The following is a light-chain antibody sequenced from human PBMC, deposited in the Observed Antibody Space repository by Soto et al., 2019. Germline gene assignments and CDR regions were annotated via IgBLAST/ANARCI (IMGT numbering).Light chain of an antibody. CDR1: LSVGSN. Sequence: EILMTQSPAILSVSPGERATLSCRASLSVGSNLAWYQQKPGQVPRLLIYDASSRATDTPARFSGSGSETGFTLSISRLQSEDFAVYYCQQYNDWPRTFGQGTKVDIK. V-gene: IGKV3D-15*01. CDR2: DAS. J-gene: IGKJ1*01. CDR3: QQYNDWPRT.